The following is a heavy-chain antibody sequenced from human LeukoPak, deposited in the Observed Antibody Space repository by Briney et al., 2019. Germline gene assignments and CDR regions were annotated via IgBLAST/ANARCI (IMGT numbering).Heavy chain of an antibody. V-gene: IGHV3-21*04. CDR3: AKDPGSGWYSEYFQH. CDR1: GFTFSSYS. J-gene: IGHJ1*01. CDR2: ISSSSSYI. D-gene: IGHD6-19*01. Sequence: GGSLRLSCAASGFTFSSYSMNWVRQAPGKGLEWVSSISSSSSYIYYADSVKGRFTISRDNAKNSLYLQMNSLRAEDTAVYYCAKDPGSGWYSEYFQHWGQGTLVTVSS.